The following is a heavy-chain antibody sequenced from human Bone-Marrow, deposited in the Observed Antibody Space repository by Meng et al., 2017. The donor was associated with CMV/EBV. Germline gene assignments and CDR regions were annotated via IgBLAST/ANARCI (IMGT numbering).Heavy chain of an antibody. Sequence: GESLKISCAASGFTFDDYGMSWVRQAPGKGLVCVSRINSDGSSTSYADSVKGRFTISRDNAKNSLYLKMNSLRAEDTAVYYCARARRGRITIFGVATFMEVWGQGTTVTVSS. CDR1: GFTFDDYG. CDR3: ARARRGRITIFGVATFMEV. V-gene: IGHV3-74*01. CDR2: INSDGSST. D-gene: IGHD3-3*01. J-gene: IGHJ6*02.